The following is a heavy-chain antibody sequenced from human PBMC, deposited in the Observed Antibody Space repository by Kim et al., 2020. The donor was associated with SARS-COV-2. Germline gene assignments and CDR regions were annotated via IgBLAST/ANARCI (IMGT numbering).Heavy chain of an antibody. J-gene: IGHJ4*02. CDR3: ARGRSGYYYSDFDY. V-gene: IGHV1-69*13. CDR1: GGTFSSYA. Sequence: PVKVSCKASGGTFSSYAISWVRQAPGQGLEWMGGIIPIFGTANYAQKFQGRVTITADESTSTAYMELSSLRSEDTAVYYCARGRSGYYYSDFDYWGQGTLVTVSS. D-gene: IGHD3-22*01. CDR2: IIPIFGTA.